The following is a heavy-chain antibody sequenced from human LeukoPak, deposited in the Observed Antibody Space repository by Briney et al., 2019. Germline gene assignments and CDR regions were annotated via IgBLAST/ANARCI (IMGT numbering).Heavy chain of an antibody. D-gene: IGHD3-3*01. V-gene: IGHV4-34*01. CDR1: GGSFSGYY. CDR3: ARGRYYDFWSGSNNWFDP. Sequence: SETLSLTCAVYGGSFSGYYWSWIRQPPGKGLEWIREINHSGSTNYNPSLKSRVTISVDTSKNQFSLKLSSVTAADTAVYYCARGRYYDFWSGSNNWFDPWGQGTLVTVSS. CDR2: INHSGST. J-gene: IGHJ5*02.